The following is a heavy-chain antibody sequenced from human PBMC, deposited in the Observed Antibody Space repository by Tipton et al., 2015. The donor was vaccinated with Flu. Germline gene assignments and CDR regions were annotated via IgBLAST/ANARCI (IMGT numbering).Heavy chain of an antibody. J-gene: IGHJ3*02. CDR2: INEDGSQK. D-gene: IGHD7-27*01. V-gene: IGHV3-7*03. CDR3: AREGSGWGKAFDI. Sequence: SLRLSCAASGFTFTTYWMSWVRQAPGKGLEWVARINEDGSQKDYADSVKGRLTISRDNAKKSLSLQMNSLRVEDTALYYCAREGSGWGKAFDIWDQGTMVTVSS. CDR1: GFTFTTYW.